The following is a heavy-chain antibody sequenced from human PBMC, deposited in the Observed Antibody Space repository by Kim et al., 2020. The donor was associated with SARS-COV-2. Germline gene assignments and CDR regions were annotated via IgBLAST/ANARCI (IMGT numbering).Heavy chain of an antibody. CDR3: ARMWIQLGFDY. Sequence: SETLSLTCTVSGGSISSSSYYWGWIRQPPGKGLEWIGSIYYSGSTYYNPSLKSRVTISVDTSKNQFSLKLSSVTAADTAVYYCARMWIQLGFDYWGQGT. V-gene: IGHV4-39*01. CDR1: GGSISSSSYY. D-gene: IGHD5-18*01. CDR2: IYYSGST. J-gene: IGHJ4*02.